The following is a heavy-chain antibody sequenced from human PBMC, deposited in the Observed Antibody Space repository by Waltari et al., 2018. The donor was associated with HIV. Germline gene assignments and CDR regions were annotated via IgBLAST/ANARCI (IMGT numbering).Heavy chain of an antibody. CDR1: GFTFDDYA. CDR3: AKGRWSRSSSWYLNWFDP. CDR2: ISWNSGSI. Sequence: EVQLVESGGGLVQPGRSLRHSCAASGFTFDDYAMHWVRQAPGKGMEWVSGISWNSGSIGYADSVKGRFTISRDNAKNSLYLQMNSLRAEDTALYYCAKGRWSRSSSWYLNWFDPWGQGTLVTVSS. D-gene: IGHD6-13*01. V-gene: IGHV3-9*01. J-gene: IGHJ5*02.